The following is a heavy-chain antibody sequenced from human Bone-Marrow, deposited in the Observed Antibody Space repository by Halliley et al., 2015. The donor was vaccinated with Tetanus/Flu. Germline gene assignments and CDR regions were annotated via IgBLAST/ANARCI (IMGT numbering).Heavy chain of an antibody. CDR2: IGAGCFFT. Sequence: LIGAGCFFTPYADSVKGRLTISRDDATDSLYLQMHSLRTEDTALYYCAKGKYTNFYYGMDVWGHGTAVIVSS. J-gene: IGHJ6*02. V-gene: IGHV3-43*02. D-gene: IGHD2-2*02. CDR3: AKGKYTNFYYGMDV.